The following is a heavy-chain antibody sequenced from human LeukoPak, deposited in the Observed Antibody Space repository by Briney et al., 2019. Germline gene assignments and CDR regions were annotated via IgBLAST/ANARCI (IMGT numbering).Heavy chain of an antibody. CDR2: IWYDGSNK. CDR3: TRGREDTAMVSAFDI. Sequence: TGGSLRLSCAASGFTFSSYGMHWVRQAPGKGLEWVAVIWYDGSNKYYADSVKGRFTISRDNSKNTLYLQMNSLRAEDTAVYYCTRGREDTAMVSAFDIWGQGTMVTVSS. V-gene: IGHV3-33*01. CDR1: GFTFSSYG. J-gene: IGHJ3*02. D-gene: IGHD5-18*01.